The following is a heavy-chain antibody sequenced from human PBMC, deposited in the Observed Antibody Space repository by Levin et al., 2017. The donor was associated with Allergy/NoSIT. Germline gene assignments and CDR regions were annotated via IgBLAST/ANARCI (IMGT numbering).Heavy chain of an antibody. J-gene: IGHJ6*03. D-gene: IGHD2-15*01. CDR2: IYYSGST. Sequence: SETLSLTCTVSGGSISSYYWSWIRQPPGKGLEWIGYIYYSGSTNYNPSLKSRVTISVDTSKNQFSLKLSSVTAADTAVYYCARLGDSGGSFYYYYMDVWGKGTTVTVSS. CDR3: ARLGDSGGSFYYYYMDV. CDR1: GGSISSYY. V-gene: IGHV4-59*08.